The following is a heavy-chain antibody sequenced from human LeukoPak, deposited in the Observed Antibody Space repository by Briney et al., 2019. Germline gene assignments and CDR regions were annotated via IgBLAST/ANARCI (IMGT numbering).Heavy chain of an antibody. Sequence: PSETLSLTCTVSGDSVSSTNYYWGWIRQPPGRGLEWIASIRYSESAYYSPSLKSRATTSVDTSKNQFSLRLRSLTATDTAVYYCATQDSSHYWGQGTLVTVSS. CDR3: ATQDSSHY. V-gene: IGHV4-39*01. D-gene: IGHD3-22*01. CDR1: GDSVSSTNYY. CDR2: IRYSESA. J-gene: IGHJ4*02.